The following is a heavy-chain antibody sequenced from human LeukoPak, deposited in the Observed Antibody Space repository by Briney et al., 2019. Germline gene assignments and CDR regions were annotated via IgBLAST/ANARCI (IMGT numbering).Heavy chain of an antibody. CDR1: GGSFSGYY. V-gene: IGHV4-34*01. D-gene: IGHD2-15*01. CDR2: INHSGST. Sequence: SETLSLTCAVYGGSFSGYYWSWIRQPPGKGLEWIGEINHSGSTNYNPSLKSRVTISVDTSENQFSLKLSSVTAADTAVYYCARFGYCSGGSCYYFDYWGQGTLVTVSS. J-gene: IGHJ4*02. CDR3: ARFGYCSGGSCYYFDY.